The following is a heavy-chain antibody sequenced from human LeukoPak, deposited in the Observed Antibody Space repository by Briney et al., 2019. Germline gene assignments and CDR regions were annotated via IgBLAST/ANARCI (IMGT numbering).Heavy chain of an antibody. J-gene: IGHJ4*02. CDR2: IYYSGST. CDR3: ARHRKRYDTLYSSDGDPYYFDY. V-gene: IGHV4-59*08. CDR1: GGSISGYY. D-gene: IGHD6-19*01. Sequence: SETLSLTCTVSGGSISGYYWSWIRQPPGKGLEWIGYIYYSGSTNYNPSLKSRVTISVDTSKNQFSLKLSSVTAADTAVYYCARHRKRYDTLYSSDGDPYYFDYWGQGTLVTVSS.